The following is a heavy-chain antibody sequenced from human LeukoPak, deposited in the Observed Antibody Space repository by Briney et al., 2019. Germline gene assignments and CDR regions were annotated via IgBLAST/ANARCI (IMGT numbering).Heavy chain of an antibody. J-gene: IGHJ3*02. Sequence: PSEALSLTCTVSGGSISSSSYCWGWIRQPPGKGLEWIGSIYYSGSTYYNPSLKSRVTISVDTSKNQFSLKLSSVTAADTAVFYCARRLSGSYRRGAFDIWGQGTMVTVSS. CDR1: GGSISSSSYC. V-gene: IGHV4-39*01. CDR3: ARRLSGSYRRGAFDI. CDR2: IYYSGST. D-gene: IGHD1-26*01.